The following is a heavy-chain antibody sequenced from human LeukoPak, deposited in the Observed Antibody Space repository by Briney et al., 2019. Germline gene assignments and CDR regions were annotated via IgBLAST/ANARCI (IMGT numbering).Heavy chain of an antibody. J-gene: IGHJ4*02. D-gene: IGHD3-10*01. CDR2: ITAYNGNT. CDR1: GYTFTNYG. V-gene: IGHV1-18*01. Sequence: ASVKVSCKTSGYTFTNYGVSWVRQAPGQGLEWMGWITAYNGNTRYAQKFQGRLTLTTDTSTTTAYMEVTNLRSDDTAVYYCARSQTTGFGESINYWGQGTLVTVSS. CDR3: ARSQTTGFGESINY.